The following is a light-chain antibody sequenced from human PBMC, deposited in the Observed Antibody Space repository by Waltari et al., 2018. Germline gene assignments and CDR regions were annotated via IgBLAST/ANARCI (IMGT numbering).Light chain of an antibody. CDR3: QQYNKWPPT. Sequence: EVLLTQSPVTLSVSPGEPATLSCRASESVNSDLAWYYQKPGQAPRRLMYASSARATGVPVRFTGSGFDTDFTLTISSLQSEDLGIYHCQQYNKWPPTFGGGTKVEIK. J-gene: IGKJ4*01. CDR1: ESVNSD. CDR2: ASS. V-gene: IGKV3-15*01.